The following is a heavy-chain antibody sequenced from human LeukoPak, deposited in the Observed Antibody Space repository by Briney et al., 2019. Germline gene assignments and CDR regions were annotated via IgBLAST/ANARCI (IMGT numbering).Heavy chain of an antibody. CDR2: ISYDGSNK. Sequence: GGSLRLSCAASGFTFSSYAMHWGRQAPGKGLEWVAVISYDGSNKYYADSVKGRFTISRDNSKNTLYLQMNSLRAEDTAVYYCARDWYYYDSSGYSSSFDYWGQGTLVTVSS. CDR3: ARDWYYYDSSGYSSSFDY. D-gene: IGHD3-22*01. V-gene: IGHV3-30-3*01. CDR1: GFTFSSYA. J-gene: IGHJ4*02.